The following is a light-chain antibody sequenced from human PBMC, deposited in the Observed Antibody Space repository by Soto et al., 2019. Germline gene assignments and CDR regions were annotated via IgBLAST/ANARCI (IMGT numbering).Light chain of an antibody. J-gene: IGLJ2*01. CDR3: SSYTSSTTVV. V-gene: IGLV2-14*01. Sequence: QSVLTQPASVSGSPGQSITNSCTGTSSDVGGYNYVSWYQQHPDKAPKLMIYDVSNRPSGVSNRFSGSKSGNTASLTISGLQAEDEADYYCSSYTSSTTVVFGGGTEVTVL. CDR1: SSDVGGYNY. CDR2: DVS.